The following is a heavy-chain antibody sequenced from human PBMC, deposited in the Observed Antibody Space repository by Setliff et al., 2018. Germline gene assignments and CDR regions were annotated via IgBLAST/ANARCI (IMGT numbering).Heavy chain of an antibody. CDR2: INPSGGST. D-gene: IGHD2-15*01. J-gene: IGHJ4*02. V-gene: IGHV1-46*01. CDR3: ARATPHGYCSGGSCNPHFDY. Sequence: GASVKVSCKASGYTFTSYYMHWVRQAPGQGLEWMGIINPSGGSTSYAQKFQGRVTMTRDTSTSTVYMELSSLRSEDTAVYYCARATPHGYCSGGSCNPHFDYWGQGTLVTVSS. CDR1: GYTFTSYY.